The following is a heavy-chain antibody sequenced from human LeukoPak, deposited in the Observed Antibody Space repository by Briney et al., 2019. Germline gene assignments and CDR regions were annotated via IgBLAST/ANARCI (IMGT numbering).Heavy chain of an antibody. D-gene: IGHD2-2*01. CDR1: GGSISSYY. CDR3: ASSGYCSSTSCYLLSY. J-gene: IGHJ4*02. CDR2: IYYSGST. Sequence: SETLSLTCTVSGGSISSYYWSWIRQPPGKGLGWVGYIYYSGSTNYNPSLKSRVTISVDTSKNQSSLKLSSVSAADTAVYYCASSGYCSSTSCYLLSYWGQGTLVTVSS. V-gene: IGHV4-59*01.